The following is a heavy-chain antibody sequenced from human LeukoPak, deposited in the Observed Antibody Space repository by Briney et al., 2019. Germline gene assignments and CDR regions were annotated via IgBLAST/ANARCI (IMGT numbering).Heavy chain of an antibody. D-gene: IGHD6-13*01. CDR3: ARVKSSSWYWAFDI. V-gene: IGHV4-59*01. J-gene: IGHJ3*02. CDR1: GGSMSSYY. Sequence: PSETLSLTCTVSGGSMSSYYWSWILQPPRKGLEGMGYIYYSWSTNYNPSLKTPVNISVDTSKNPFSLKLSFVPAADTAVYYCARVKSSSWYWAFDIWGQGTMVTVSS. CDR2: IYYSWST.